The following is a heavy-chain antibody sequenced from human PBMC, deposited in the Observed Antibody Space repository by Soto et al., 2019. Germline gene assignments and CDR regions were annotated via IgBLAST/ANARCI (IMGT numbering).Heavy chain of an antibody. CDR3: ARVRYYDRNFDY. V-gene: IGHV3-7*05. Sequence: EVQVVESGGVVAQPGGSLRLSCAASGFIYTSYWMSWVRQAPGKGLEWVASIKQDGSEKYYVDTVKGRFTISRDNAKNSVYLQMNSLRAEDTAVYDCARVRYYDRNFDYWGQGTLVTVSS. CDR1: GFIYTSYW. J-gene: IGHJ4*02. CDR2: IKQDGSEK. D-gene: IGHD3-16*01.